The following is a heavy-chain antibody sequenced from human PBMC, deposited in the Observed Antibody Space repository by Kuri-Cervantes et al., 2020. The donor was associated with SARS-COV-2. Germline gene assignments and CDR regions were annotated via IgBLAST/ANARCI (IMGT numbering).Heavy chain of an antibody. CDR1: GGSFSGYY. D-gene: IGHD3-16*01. J-gene: IGHJ4*02. CDR3: ARDGAFNFDY. Sequence: SQTLSLTCAVYGGSFSGYYWSWIRQPPGKGLEWIGYIYYSGSTNYNPSLKSRVTISVDTSKNQFSLKLSSVTAADTAVYYCARDGAFNFDYWGQGTLVTCYS. CDR2: IYYSGST. V-gene: IGHV4-59*01.